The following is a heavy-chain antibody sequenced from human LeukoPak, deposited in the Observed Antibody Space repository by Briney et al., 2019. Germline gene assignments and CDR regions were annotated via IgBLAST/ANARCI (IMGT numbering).Heavy chain of an antibody. Sequence: KPSETLSLTCTVSGGSISSYYWSWIRQPPGKGLEWIGYIYYSGSTNYNPPLKSRVTISVDTSKNQFSLKLSSVTAADTAVYYCARGGSYPDYWGQGTLVTVSS. V-gene: IGHV4-59*01. CDR3: ARGGSYPDY. CDR2: IYYSGST. J-gene: IGHJ4*02. D-gene: IGHD1-26*01. CDR1: GGSISSYY.